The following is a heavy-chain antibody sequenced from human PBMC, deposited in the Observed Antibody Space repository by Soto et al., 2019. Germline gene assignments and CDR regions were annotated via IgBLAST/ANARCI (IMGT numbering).Heavy chain of an antibody. D-gene: IGHD6-13*01. J-gene: IGHJ5*02. CDR1: GGSINSYH. Sequence: QVQLQESGPGRVKPSETLSLTCTVSGGSINSYHWGWIRQPPGKALEWIGYIHYSGSTNYNPSLKSRVTISVDTPKNQFSLKVNSMTAADTAVYYCARGGLAARKGRWFDPWGQGPLVIVSS. V-gene: IGHV4-59*01. CDR3: ARGGLAARKGRWFDP. CDR2: IHYSGST.